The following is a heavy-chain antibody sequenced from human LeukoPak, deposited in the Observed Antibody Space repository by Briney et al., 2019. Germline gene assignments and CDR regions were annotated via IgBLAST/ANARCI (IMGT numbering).Heavy chain of an antibody. V-gene: IGHV3-48*04. Sequence: GGSLRLSCAASGFTFSNYYMNWVRQAPGKGLEWVSYISSSSSSIYYADSVKGRFTISRDNAKNSLYLQMHSLRAEDTAVYYCARVGTTFGVPFRYMDVWGKGTTVTVSS. J-gene: IGHJ6*03. CDR1: GFTFSNYY. CDR2: ISSSSSSI. CDR3: ARVGTTFGVPFRYMDV. D-gene: IGHD3-3*01.